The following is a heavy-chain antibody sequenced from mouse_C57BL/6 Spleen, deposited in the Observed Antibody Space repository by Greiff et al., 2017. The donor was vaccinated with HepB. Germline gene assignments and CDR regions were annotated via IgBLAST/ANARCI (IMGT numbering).Heavy chain of an antibody. Sequence: EVKLVESGGGLVKPGGSLKLSCATSGFTFSDYGMHWVRQAPEKGLEWVAYISSGSSTIYYADTVKGRFTISRDNAKNTLFLQMTSLRSEDTAMYYCVDYGKDAMDYWGQGTSVTVSS. D-gene: IGHD2-1*01. CDR1: GFTFSDYG. CDR3: VDYGKDAMDY. V-gene: IGHV5-17*01. CDR2: ISSGSSTI. J-gene: IGHJ4*01.